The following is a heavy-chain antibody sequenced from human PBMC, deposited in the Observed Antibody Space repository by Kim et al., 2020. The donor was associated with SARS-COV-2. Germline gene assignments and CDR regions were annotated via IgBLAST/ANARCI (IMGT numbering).Heavy chain of an antibody. CDR2: INHSGST. J-gene: IGHJ4*02. D-gene: IGHD6-19*01. CDR3: AREMVAGERIRDY. CDR1: GGSFSGYY. V-gene: IGHV4-34*01. Sequence: ETLSLTCAVYGGSFSGYYWSWIRQPPGKGLEWIGEINHSGSTNYNPSLKSRVTISVDTSKNQFSLKLSSVTAADTAVYYCAREMVAGERIRDYWGQGTLVTVSS.